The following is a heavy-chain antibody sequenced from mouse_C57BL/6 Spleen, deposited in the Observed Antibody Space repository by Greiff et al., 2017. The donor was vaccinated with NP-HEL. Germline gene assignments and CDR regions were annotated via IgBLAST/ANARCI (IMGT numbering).Heavy chain of an antibody. Sequence: EVKLMESGGGLVKPGGSLKLSCAASGFTFSSYAMSWVRQTPEKRLEWVATISDGGSYTYYPDNVKGRFTISRDNAKNNLYLQMSHLKSEDTAMYYCARDRSNHYAMDYWGQGTSVTVSS. CDR3: ARDRSNHYAMDY. D-gene: IGHD2-5*01. V-gene: IGHV5-4*01. CDR1: GFTFSSYA. J-gene: IGHJ4*01. CDR2: ISDGGSYT.